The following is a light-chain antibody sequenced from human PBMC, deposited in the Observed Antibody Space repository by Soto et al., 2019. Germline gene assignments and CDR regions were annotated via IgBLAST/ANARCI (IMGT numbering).Light chain of an antibody. V-gene: IGLV2-14*01. CDR1: SGDVGTYNY. J-gene: IGLJ1*01. CDR2: DVS. CDR3: SSYTSSSTLYV. Sequence: QSVLTQPASVSGSPGQSITISCTGTSGDVGTYNYVSWYLQHPGKAPKLMIYDVSNRPSGVSNRLSGSKSGNTAPLTISGLQAEDEADYYCSSYTSSSTLYVFGTGTKVTVL.